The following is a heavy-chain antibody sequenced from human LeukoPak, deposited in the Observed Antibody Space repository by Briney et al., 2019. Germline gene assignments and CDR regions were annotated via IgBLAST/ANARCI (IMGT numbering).Heavy chain of an antibody. CDR3: ARGGGYGTNWFDP. CDR1: GFTFSSYG. V-gene: IGHV3-48*04. J-gene: IGHJ5*02. D-gene: IGHD4-17*01. CDR2: ISSSGTTI. Sequence: GGSLRLSCAASGFTFSSYGMHWVRRAPGKGLEWVSYISSSGTTIYYADSVKGRFTISRDNAKNSLYLQMNSLRAEDTAVYYCARGGGYGTNWFDPWGQGTLVTVSS.